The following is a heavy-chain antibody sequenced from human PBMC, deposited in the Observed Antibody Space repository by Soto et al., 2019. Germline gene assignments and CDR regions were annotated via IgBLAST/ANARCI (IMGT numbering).Heavy chain of an antibody. CDR3: ASALYSSGATCAFYT. D-gene: IGHD2-15*01. CDR1: GGSISSGGYY. CDR2: IYYSGST. V-gene: IGHV4-31*03. Sequence: SETLSLTCTVSGGSISSGGYYWTWIRQHPGKGLEWIGYIYYSGSTYYNPSLKSRVTISVDTSKNQFSLKLTSVTAADTAVYYCASALYSSGATCAFYTWGQGTVLTVSS. J-gene: IGHJ5*02.